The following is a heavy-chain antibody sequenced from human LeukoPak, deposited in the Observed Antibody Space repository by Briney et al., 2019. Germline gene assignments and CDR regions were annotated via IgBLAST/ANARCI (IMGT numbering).Heavy chain of an antibody. Sequence: GESLKISCKGSGYSFTSYWIGWVRQMPGKGLEWMGIIYPGDSDTRYSPSFQGQVTISADNSISTAYPQWSSLKASDTAMYYCARHVVPGYSSSWYYYWGQGTLVTVSS. CDR2: IYPGDSDT. J-gene: IGHJ4*02. D-gene: IGHD6-13*01. V-gene: IGHV5-51*01. CDR1: GYSFTSYW. CDR3: ARHVVPGYSSSWYYY.